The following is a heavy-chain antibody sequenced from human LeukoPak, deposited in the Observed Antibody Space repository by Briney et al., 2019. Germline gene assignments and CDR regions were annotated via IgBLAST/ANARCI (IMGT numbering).Heavy chain of an antibody. CDR3: ARAGATTVFLGKRKKSGLDY. V-gene: IGHV4-39*07. D-gene: IGHD1-26*01. CDR2: IYYSGST. Sequence: SETLSLTCTVSGGSISSSSYYWGWIRQPPGKGLEWIGSIYYSGSTYYNPSLKSRVTISVDTSKNQFSLKLSSVTAADTAVYYCARAGATTVFLGKRKKSGLDYWGQGTLVTVSS. J-gene: IGHJ4*02. CDR1: GGSISSSSYY.